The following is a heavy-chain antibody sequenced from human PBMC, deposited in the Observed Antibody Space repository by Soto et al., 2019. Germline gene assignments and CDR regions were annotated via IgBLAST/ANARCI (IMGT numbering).Heavy chain of an antibody. D-gene: IGHD2-15*01. CDR1: RGSVSSGGYS. J-gene: IGHJ6*02. V-gene: IGHV4-30-2*01. CDR2: VFDTEST. CDR3: ARERRYCSGGTCSDGLDV. Sequence: PSETLSLTCVVTRGSVSSGGYSWTWIRQPPGKALEWIGFVFDTESTYYNPSLKSRVTISVEKSKNQFSLRLTSMTAAGTAVYFCARERRYCSGGTCSDGLDVWGQGTTVTVSS.